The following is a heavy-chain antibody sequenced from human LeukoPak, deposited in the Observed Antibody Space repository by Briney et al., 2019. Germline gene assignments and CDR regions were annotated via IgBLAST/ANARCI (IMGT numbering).Heavy chain of an antibody. D-gene: IGHD2-2*01. CDR2: IYYSGST. J-gene: IGHJ4*02. V-gene: IGHV4-59*01. CDR3: ARVEGYCSSTSCRGYFDY. CDR1: GGSISSYY. Sequence: SETLSLTCTVSGGSISSYYWSWIRQPPGKGLEWIGYIYYSGSTNYNPSLKSRVTISVDPSKNQFSLKLSSVTAADTAVYYCARVEGYCSSTSCRGYFDYWGQGTLVTVSS.